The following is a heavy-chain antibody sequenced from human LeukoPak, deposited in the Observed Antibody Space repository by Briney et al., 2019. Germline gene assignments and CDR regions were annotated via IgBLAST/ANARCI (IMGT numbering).Heavy chain of an antibody. Sequence: GGSLRLSCAASGFTFSSYWMSWVRQAPGKGLEWVSYISSSGSTIYYADSVKGRFTISRDNAKNSLYLQMNSLRAEDTAVYYCARGMVEATMDYWGQGTLVTVSS. V-gene: IGHV3-48*04. D-gene: IGHD5-24*01. CDR1: GFTFSSYW. J-gene: IGHJ4*02. CDR3: ARGMVEATMDY. CDR2: ISSSGSTI.